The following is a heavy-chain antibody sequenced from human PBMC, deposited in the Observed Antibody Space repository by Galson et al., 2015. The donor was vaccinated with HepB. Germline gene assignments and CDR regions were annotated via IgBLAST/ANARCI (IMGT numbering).Heavy chain of an antibody. D-gene: IGHD1-1*01. Sequence: SLRLSCAASGFAFSNYGMHWVRQAPGKGLEWVAVISYDGSIKFYADSVKGRFTNSRDSAMNTLYLQMNGLNVEYTALYFCAKPFSRYTTRGEGNYFDSWGQGVLVTVSS. J-gene: IGHJ4*02. CDR3: AKPFSRYTTRGEGNYFDS. CDR2: ISYDGSIK. CDR1: GFAFSNYG. V-gene: IGHV3-30*18.